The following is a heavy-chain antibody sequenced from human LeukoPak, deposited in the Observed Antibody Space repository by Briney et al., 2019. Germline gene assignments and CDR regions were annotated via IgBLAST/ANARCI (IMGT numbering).Heavy chain of an antibody. CDR3: ARDIAAAGTIDY. V-gene: IGHV4-31*03. CDR1: GGSISSGGYY. CDR2: IYYSGST. Sequence: PSHTLSLTCTVSGGSISSGGYYWSWIRQHPGKGLEWIGYIYYSGSTYYNPSLKSRVTISVDTSKNQFSLKLSSVTAADTAVYYCARDIAAAGTIDYWGQGTLVTVSS. D-gene: IGHD6-13*01. J-gene: IGHJ4*02.